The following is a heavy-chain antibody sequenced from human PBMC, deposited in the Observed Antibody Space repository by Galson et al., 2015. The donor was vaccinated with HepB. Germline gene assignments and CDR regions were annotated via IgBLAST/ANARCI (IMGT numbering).Heavy chain of an antibody. Sequence: SVKVSCEASGYTFTSYGISWVRQAPGQGLEWMGWISAYNVNTNYAQKLQGRFTMTTDTSTSTAYMELRSLRSDDTAVYYCARVWGYTEPDAYGGNFAYSYYYGMDVWGQGTTVTVSS. V-gene: IGHV1-18*04. J-gene: IGHJ6*02. CDR3: ARVWGYTEPDAYGGNFAYSYYYGMDV. CDR2: ISAYNVNT. D-gene: IGHD4-23*01. CDR1: GYTFTSYG.